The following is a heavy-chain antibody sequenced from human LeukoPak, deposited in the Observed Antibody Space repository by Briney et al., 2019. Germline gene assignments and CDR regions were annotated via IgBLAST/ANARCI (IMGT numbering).Heavy chain of an antibody. CDR2: IYYSGST. V-gene: IGHV4-59*08. D-gene: IGHD3-9*01. CDR3: ARQGRYFAWFDP. CDR1: GGSISSYY. J-gene: IGHJ5*02. Sequence: SETLSLTCTVSGGSISSYYWSWIRQPPGKGLEWIGYIYYSGSTNYNPSLKSRVTISVDTSKNQFSLKLSSVTAADTAMYYCARQGRYFAWFDPWGQGTLVTVSS.